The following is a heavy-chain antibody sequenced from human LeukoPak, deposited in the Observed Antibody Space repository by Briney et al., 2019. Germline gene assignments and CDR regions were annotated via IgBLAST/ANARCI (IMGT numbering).Heavy chain of an antibody. V-gene: IGHV2-70*11. CDR2: IDWDDDK. D-gene: IGHD2-2*01. CDR3: ARTTSSTSFNFDY. Sequence: ESGPALVKPTQTLTLTCTFSGFSLSTSGVCVSWIRQPPGKALEWLARIDWDDDKYYTTSLKTRLTISKDTSKNQVVLTMTNMDPEDTATYYCARTTSSTSFNFDYWGQGTLVTVSS. J-gene: IGHJ4*02. CDR1: GFSLSTSGVC.